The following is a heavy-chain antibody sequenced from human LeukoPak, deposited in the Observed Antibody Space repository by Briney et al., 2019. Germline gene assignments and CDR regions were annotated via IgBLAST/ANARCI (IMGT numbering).Heavy chain of an antibody. CDR3: AAGYSGYDLHGYYYYYGMDV. CDR1: GFTFPGSA. V-gene: IGHV1-58*01. CDR2: IVVGSGNT. Sequence: SVKVSCKASGFTFPGSAVQWVRQARGQRLEWIGWIVVGSGNTNYAQKFQERVTITRDMSTSTAYMELSSLRSEDTAVYYCAAGYSGYDLHGYYYYYGMDVWGQGTTVTVSS. D-gene: IGHD5-12*01. J-gene: IGHJ6*02.